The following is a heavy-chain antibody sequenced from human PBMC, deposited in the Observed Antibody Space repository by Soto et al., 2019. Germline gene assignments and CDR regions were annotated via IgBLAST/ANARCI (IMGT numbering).Heavy chain of an antibody. CDR1: GFTFSSYG. Sequence: PGGSLRLSCAASGFTFSSYGMHWVRQAPGKGLEWVAVISYDGSNKYYADSVKGRFTISRDNSKNTLYLQMNSLRAEDTAVYYCAKDQEVDWLQNKYYGMDVWGQGNTVTVSS. D-gene: IGHD3-9*01. CDR3: AKDQEVDWLQNKYYGMDV. V-gene: IGHV3-30*18. CDR2: ISYDGSNK. J-gene: IGHJ6*02.